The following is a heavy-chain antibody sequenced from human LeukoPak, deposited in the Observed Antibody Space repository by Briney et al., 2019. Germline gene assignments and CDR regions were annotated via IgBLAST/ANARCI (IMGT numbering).Heavy chain of an antibody. D-gene: IGHD2-15*01. CDR1: GGSISSYY. CDR3: ARDLFWGGGSQTDAFDI. CDR2: ISDIRSI. J-gene: IGHJ3*02. Sequence: SETLSLTCTVSGGSISSYYWSWIRQPPGKGLEWIAYISDIRSINYNPSLKSRVTISLDTSKNQFSLKLSSVTAADTAVYYCARDLFWGGGSQTDAFDIWGQGTMVTVSS. V-gene: IGHV4-59*12.